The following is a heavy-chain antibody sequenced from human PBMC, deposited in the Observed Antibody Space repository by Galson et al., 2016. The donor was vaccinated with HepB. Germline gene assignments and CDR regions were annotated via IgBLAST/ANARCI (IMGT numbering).Heavy chain of an antibody. J-gene: IGHJ3*02. Sequence: SLRLSCAASGFTFSRYSMNWVRQAPGKGLEWVSSISSTSVYIYHSDSVEGRFTISRDNAENPVYLQMNSLRAEDTAVYFCARTRGDYYSSRGYPTPDGFDIWGQGTMVTVPS. V-gene: IGHV3-21*01. CDR2: ISSTSVYI. CDR1: GFTFSRYS. CDR3: ARTRGDYYSSRGYPTPDGFDI. D-gene: IGHD3-22*01.